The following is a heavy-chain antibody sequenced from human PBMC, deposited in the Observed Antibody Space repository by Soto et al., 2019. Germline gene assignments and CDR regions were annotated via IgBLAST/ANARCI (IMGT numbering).Heavy chain of an antibody. CDR1: GYTFTNHG. J-gene: IGHJ3*02. V-gene: IGHV1-18*04. Sequence: QVQLVQSGTAVKKPGASVKVSCKTSGYTFTNHGINWVRQAPGQGLEWMGWINPYNANTNYAQKLQGRFTMTTDTSTTTAYMDLRSLTSDGTAVYYCARDRVAGIWGDAFDIWGQGRVVTVS. D-gene: IGHD3-16*01. CDR3: ARDRVAGIWGDAFDI. CDR2: INPYNANT.